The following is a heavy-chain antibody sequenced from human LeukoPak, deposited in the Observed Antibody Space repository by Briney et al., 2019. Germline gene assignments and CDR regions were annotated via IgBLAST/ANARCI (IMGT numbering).Heavy chain of an antibody. CDR2: IYTSGST. J-gene: IGHJ5*02. V-gene: IGHV4-61*02. CDR3: ARYCSSTSCYTGFDP. Sequence: SETLSLTCTVSGGSISSGSYYWSWIRQPAGKGLEWIGRIYTSGSTNYNPSLKSRVTISVDTSKNHFSLKLSSVTAADTAVYYCARYCSSTSCYTGFDPWGQGTPVTVSS. CDR1: GGSISSGSYY. D-gene: IGHD2-2*02.